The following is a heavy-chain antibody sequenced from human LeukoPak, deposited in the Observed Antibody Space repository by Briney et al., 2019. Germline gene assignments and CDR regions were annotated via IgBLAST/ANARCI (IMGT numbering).Heavy chain of an antibody. CDR3: VRGGPSTWS. J-gene: IGHJ5*02. V-gene: IGHV3-74*01. CDR1: GFTLKLYW. Sequence: GGSLRLSCAASGFTLKLYWMHWVRQVPGKRPVWVSRINDDGSDTIYADSVRGRFTISRDDAKNTVYLQMNNLRAEDTAVYYCVRGGPSTWSWGQGTLVTVSS. CDR2: INDDGSDT. D-gene: IGHD2-15*01.